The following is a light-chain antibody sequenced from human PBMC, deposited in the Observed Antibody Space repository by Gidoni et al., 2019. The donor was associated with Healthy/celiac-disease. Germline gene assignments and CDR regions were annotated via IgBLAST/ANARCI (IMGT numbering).Light chain of an antibody. J-gene: IGKJ5*01. CDR3: MQALQTPIT. CDR1: QSLLHSNGYNY. V-gene: IGKV2-28*01. CDR2: LGS. Sequence: DIVMTQSPLSLPVTPGEPASISCRSSQSLLHSNGYNYLDWYLQKRGQSPQLLIYLGSNRASGVPDRFSGSGSGTYFTLKISRVEAEDVGVYYCMQALQTPITFGQGTRLEIK.